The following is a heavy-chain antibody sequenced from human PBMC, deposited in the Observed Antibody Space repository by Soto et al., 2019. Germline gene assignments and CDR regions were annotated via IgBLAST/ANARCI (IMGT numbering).Heavy chain of an antibody. V-gene: IGHV3-23*01. Sequence: EVQLLESGGGLIQTGGSLRLSCAASGFTFSNYAMSWVRQAPGKGLEWVSDISGSGGGPYYADSVKGRFTISRDNSKNTLYLQMNRLRAEDTAVYYCAKSPPYSDYVSSVWYFDLWGRGTLVTVSS. J-gene: IGHJ2*01. D-gene: IGHD4-17*01. CDR1: GFTFSNYA. CDR3: AKSPPYSDYVSSVWYFDL. CDR2: ISGSGGGP.